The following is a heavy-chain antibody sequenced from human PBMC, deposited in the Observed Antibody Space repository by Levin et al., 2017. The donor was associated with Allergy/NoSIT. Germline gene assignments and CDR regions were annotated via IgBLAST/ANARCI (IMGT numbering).Heavy chain of an antibody. Sequence: SQTLSLTCTVSGGSISSYNHFWSWLRQPPGKGLEWIGYIGYSGNAYYNPSLRSRVTLSVDTSKNQFSLMFSSVTAAYTAVYFCAREVIAAADSDAFDIWGQGTMVTVSS. CDR2: IGYSGNA. J-gene: IGHJ3*02. D-gene: IGHD6-13*01. V-gene: IGHV4-30-4*01. CDR1: GGSISSYNHF. CDR3: AREVIAAADSDAFDI.